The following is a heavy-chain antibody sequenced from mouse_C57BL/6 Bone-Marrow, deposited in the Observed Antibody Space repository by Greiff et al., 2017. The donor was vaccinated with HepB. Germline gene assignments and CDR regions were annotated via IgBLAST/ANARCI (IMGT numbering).Heavy chain of an antibody. CDR3: ARHYYGSPVYAMDY. CDR1: GYTFTSYW. V-gene: IGHV1-64*01. CDR2: IHPNSGSN. J-gene: IGHJ4*01. Sequence: VQLPQPGAELVKPGASVQLSCKASGYTFTSYWMHWVKQRPGQGLEWIGMIHPNSGSNNYNEKFKSKATLTVDKSSSTAYLQLSSLTSEDSAVYDCARHYYGSPVYAMDYWGQGTSVTVSS. D-gene: IGHD1-2*01.